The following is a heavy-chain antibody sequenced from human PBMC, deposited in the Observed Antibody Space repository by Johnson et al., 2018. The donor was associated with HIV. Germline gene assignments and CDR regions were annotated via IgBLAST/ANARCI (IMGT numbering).Heavy chain of an antibody. J-gene: IGHJ3*02. CDR2: ISYDGSNK. D-gene: IGHD3-22*01. V-gene: IGHV3-30-3*01. CDR3: ARSSGYYGTDAFDI. Sequence: QEKLVESGGGVVQPGRSLRLSCAASGFTFSSYAMHWVRQAPGKGLEWVAVISYDGSNKYYADSVKGRFTISRDNSKNTLYLQMNSLIPEDTAVNYCARSSGYYGTDAFDIWGQGTMVTVSS. CDR1: GFTFSSYA.